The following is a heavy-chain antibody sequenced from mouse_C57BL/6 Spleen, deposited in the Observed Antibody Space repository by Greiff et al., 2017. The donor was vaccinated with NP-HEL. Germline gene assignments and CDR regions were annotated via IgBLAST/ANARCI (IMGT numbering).Heavy chain of an antibody. D-gene: IGHD1-1*01. CDR2: INPNNGGT. Sequence: VQLQQSGPELVKPGASVKIPCKASGYTFTDYNMDWVKQSHGKSLEWIGDINPNNGGTNYNQKFKGKATLTVDKSSSTAYMELRSLTSVDTAVYYVASSYCYGSSYGPWFADWGKGTLVTVSA. V-gene: IGHV1-18*01. J-gene: IGHJ3*01. CDR3: ASSYCYGSSYGPWFAD. CDR1: GYTFTDYN.